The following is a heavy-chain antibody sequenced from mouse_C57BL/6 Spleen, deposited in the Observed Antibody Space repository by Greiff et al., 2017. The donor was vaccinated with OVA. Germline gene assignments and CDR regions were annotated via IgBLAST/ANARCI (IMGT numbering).Heavy chain of an antibody. CDR3: AGDYDWFAY. CDR1: GYTFTDYY. CDR2: IYPGSGNT. V-gene: IGHV1-76*01. J-gene: IGHJ3*01. Sequence: QVQLQQSGAELVRPGASVKLSCKASGYTFTDYYINWVKQRPGQGLEWIARIYPGSGNTYYNEKFKGKATLTAEKSSSTAYMQLSSLTSEDSAVYFCAGDYDWFAYWGQGTLVTVSA. D-gene: IGHD2-4*01.